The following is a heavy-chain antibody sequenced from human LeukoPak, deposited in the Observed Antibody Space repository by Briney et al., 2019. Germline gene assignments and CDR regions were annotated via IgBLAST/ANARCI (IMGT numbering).Heavy chain of an antibody. V-gene: IGHV1-18*01. CDR1: GYTFTNYG. CDR3: ARDQSVRLLQTSSTYFKHVFAI. J-gene: IGHJ3*02. D-gene: IGHD6-13*01. Sequence: ASVKVSCKTSGYTFTNYGISWVRLAPGLGLEWMGWISAYNGNTNYAQKVQGRVTMTTDTSTSTAYMELRSLRLDDTAVYYCARDQSVRLLQTSSTYFKHVFAIWGQGSMVTVSS. CDR2: ISAYNGNT.